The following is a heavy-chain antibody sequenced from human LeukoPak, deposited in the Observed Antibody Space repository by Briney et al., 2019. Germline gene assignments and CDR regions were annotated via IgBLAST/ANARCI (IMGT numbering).Heavy chain of an antibody. CDR1: GGSFSGYY. Sequence: SETLSLTCAVYGGSFSGYYWSWIRQPPGKGLEWIGEINHSGSTNYNPSLKSRVTISVDTSKNQFSLKLSSVTAADTAVYYCARAGYSSGWYMGDWFDPWGQGTLITISS. V-gene: IGHV4-34*01. D-gene: IGHD6-19*01. J-gene: IGHJ5*02. CDR2: INHSGST. CDR3: ARAGYSSGWYMGDWFDP.